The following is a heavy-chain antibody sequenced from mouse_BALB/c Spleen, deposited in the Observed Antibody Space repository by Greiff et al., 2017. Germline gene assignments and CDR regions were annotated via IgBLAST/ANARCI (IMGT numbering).Heavy chain of an antibody. CDR2: IRNKANGYTT. CDR3: ARDMITAFAY. Sequence: EVMLVESGGGLVQPGGSLRLSCATSGFTFTDYYMSWVRQPPGKALEWLGFIRNKANGYTTEYSASVKGRFTISRDNSQSILYLQMNTLRAEDSATYYCARDMITAFAYWGQGTLVTVSA. D-gene: IGHD2-4*01. J-gene: IGHJ3*01. CDR1: GFTFTDYY. V-gene: IGHV7-3*02.